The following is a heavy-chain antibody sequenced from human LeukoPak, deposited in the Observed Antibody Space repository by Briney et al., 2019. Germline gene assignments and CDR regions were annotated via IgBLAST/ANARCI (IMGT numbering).Heavy chain of an antibody. CDR3: ARDTYYYDPGF. CDR1: GGSISSYY. Sequence: SETLSLTCTVSGGSISSYYWSWIRQPPGKGLEWIGYIYYSGSTNYNPSLKSRVTISVDTSKNQFSLKLSSVTAADTAVYYCARDTYYYDPGFWGQGTLVTVSS. CDR2: IYYSGST. J-gene: IGHJ4*02. D-gene: IGHD3-22*01. V-gene: IGHV4-59*12.